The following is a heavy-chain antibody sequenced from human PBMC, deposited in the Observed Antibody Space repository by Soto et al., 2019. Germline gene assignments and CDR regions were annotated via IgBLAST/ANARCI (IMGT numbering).Heavy chain of an antibody. J-gene: IGHJ6*02. Sequence: PGGSLRLSCAASGFTFSSYGMQWVRQAPGKGLEWVAVISYDGSNKYYADSVKGRFTISRGNSKNTMYLQMNSRRAEDTAMYYCEKEGRYYDFGSGYDYYYDMDVWGQGTTVTVSS. CDR3: EKEGRYYDFGSGYDYYYDMDV. V-gene: IGHV3-30*18. D-gene: IGHD3-3*01. CDR1: GFTFSSYG. CDR2: ISYDGSNK.